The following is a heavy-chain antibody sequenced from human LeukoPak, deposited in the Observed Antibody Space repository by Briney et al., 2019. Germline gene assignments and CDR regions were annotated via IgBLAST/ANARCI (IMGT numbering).Heavy chain of an antibody. J-gene: IGHJ4*02. V-gene: IGHV1-2*06. CDR1: GYTFTDYY. CDR3: AREIGGATSFDY. Sequence: ASVKVSCKASGYTFTDYYTHWVRQAPGQGLEWMGRINPNSGGTDYAQKFQGRVTMTRDTSINTAYMELSRLRSDDTAVYYCAREIGGATSFDYWGQGTLVTVSS. CDR2: INPNSGGT. D-gene: IGHD1-26*01.